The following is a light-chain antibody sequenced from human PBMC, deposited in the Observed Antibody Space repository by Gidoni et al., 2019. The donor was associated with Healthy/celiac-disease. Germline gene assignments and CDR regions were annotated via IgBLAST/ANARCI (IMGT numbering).Light chain of an antibody. CDR1: SSDVGGYNY. J-gene: IGLJ2*01. V-gene: IGLV2-14*01. Sequence: QSALTQPASVSGSPGQSITISCTGTSSDVGGYNYVSWYQQHPGKAPKLMIYDVSNRPSRVSNRFSGSKSGNTASLTISGLQAEDEADYYCSSYTSSSTVVFRGGTKLTVL. CDR2: DVS. CDR3: SSYTSSSTVV.